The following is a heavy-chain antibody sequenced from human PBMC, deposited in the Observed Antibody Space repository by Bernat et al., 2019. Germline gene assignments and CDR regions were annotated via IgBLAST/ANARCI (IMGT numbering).Heavy chain of an antibody. Sequence: QVQLVESGGGVVQPGRSLRLSCAASGFTFSSYGMHWVRQAPGKGLEWVAVISYDGSNKYYADSVKGRFTISRDNSKNTLYLQMNSLRAEDTTVYYCAILLGTGTTRRDAFDIWGQGTMVTVSS. D-gene: IGHD1-7*01. J-gene: IGHJ3*02. CDR1: GFTFSSYG. CDR3: AILLGTGTTRRDAFDI. V-gene: IGHV3-30*03. CDR2: ISYDGSNK.